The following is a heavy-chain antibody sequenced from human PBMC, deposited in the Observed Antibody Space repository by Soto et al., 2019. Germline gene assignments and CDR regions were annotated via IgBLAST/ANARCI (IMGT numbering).Heavy chain of an antibody. Sequence: SQTLSLTCAISGDSVSSKSAAWNWIRQAPSRCLEWLGRTYYGSKWYNDYAVSVKSRITINPDTSKNQFSLQLNSVTPEDTAVYYCARDQFYGPGYSSSSGFDYWGQGTLVTVSS. CDR3: ARDQFYGPGYSSSSGFDY. J-gene: IGHJ4*02. V-gene: IGHV6-1*01. CDR2: TYYGSKWYN. D-gene: IGHD6-6*01. CDR1: GDSVSSKSAA.